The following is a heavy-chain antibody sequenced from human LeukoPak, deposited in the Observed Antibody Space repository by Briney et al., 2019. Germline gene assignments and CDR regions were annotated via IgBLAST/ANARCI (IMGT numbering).Heavy chain of an antibody. J-gene: IGHJ4*02. D-gene: IGHD2-15*01. CDR1: GFTFSTYG. CDR3: ARDQGGEDCSGGSCYSLAVAGTFNFDY. Sequence: QAGGSLRLSCVASGFTFSTYGMHWVRQAPGKGLEWVAVIWYDGSNKYYADSVKGRFTISRDNAKNSLYLQMNSLRAEDTAVYYCARDQGGEDCSGGSCYSLAVAGTFNFDYWGQGTLVTVSS. V-gene: IGHV3-33*01. CDR2: IWYDGSNK.